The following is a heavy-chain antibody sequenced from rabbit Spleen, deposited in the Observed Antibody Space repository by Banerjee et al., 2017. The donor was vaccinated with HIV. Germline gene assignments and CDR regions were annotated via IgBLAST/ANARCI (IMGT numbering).Heavy chain of an antibody. CDR3: ARDLTDIIGWNFGW. CDR1: GFSFSSSYY. Sequence: QSLEESGGDLVKPGASLTLTCTASGFSFSSSYYMCWVRQAPGKGLEWIASIYAGSSDNTYSATWAKGRFTISKTSSTTVTLQMTSLTAADTATYFCARDLTDIIGWNFGWWGQGTLVTVS. D-gene: IGHD4-1*01. J-gene: IGHJ3*01. CDR2: IYAGSSDNT. V-gene: IGHV1S40*01.